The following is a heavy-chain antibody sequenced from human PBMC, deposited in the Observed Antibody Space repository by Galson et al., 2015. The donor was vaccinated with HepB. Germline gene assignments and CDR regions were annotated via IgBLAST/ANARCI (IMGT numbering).Heavy chain of an antibody. CDR1: GYTFTSYY. J-gene: IGHJ6*02. D-gene: IGHD2-2*01. V-gene: IGHV1-46*01. CDR2: INPSGGST. CDR3: TLLVVPAAILIDDYGMDV. Sequence: SVKVSCKASGYTFTSYYMHWVRQAPGQGLEWMGIINPSGGSTSYAQKFQGRVTMTRDTSTSTVYMELSSLRSEDTAVYYCTLLVVPAAILIDDYGMDVWGQGTTVTVSS.